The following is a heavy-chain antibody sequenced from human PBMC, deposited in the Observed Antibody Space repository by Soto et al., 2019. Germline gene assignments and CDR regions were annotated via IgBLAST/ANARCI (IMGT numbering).Heavy chain of an antibody. J-gene: IGHJ4*02. CDR3: ARVGANKVWSIATRPKGYFFDY. CDR1: GFTFSDHY. D-gene: IGHD6-6*01. Sequence: GGSLRLSCAASGFTFSDHYMTWIRQAPGKGVEWVSSISSSATTSYYTDSVKGRFTISRDNAENSVDLQMTSLRAEDTAVYYCARVGANKVWSIATRPKGYFFDYWGQGTLVTVSS. V-gene: IGHV3-11*01. CDR2: ISSSATTS.